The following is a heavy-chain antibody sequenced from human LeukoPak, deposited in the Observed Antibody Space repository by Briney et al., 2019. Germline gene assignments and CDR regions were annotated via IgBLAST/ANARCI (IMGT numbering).Heavy chain of an antibody. V-gene: IGHV4-34*01. CDR2: INHSGST. Sequence: PSETLSLTCAVYGGSFSGYYWSWIRQPPGKGLEWSGQINHSGSTNYNPYLKSRVTISVDTSKNHFSLKLSSVTAADKAVYYCARGPGYYDILSGYQPIDYWGQGTLVTVSS. D-gene: IGHD3-9*01. CDR3: ARGPGYYDILSGYQPIDY. CDR1: GGSFSGYY. J-gene: IGHJ4*02.